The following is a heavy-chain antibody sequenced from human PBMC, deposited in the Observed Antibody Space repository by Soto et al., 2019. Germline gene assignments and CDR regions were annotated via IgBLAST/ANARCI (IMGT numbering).Heavy chain of an antibody. D-gene: IGHD5-12*01. CDR2: ISYDGSNK. V-gene: IGHV3-30-3*01. CDR1: GFTLSSYA. CDR3: ARDYYRFNSGYGFSMDV. J-gene: IGHJ6*02. Sequence: QVQLVESGGGVVQPGRSLRLYCAASGFTLSSYAMHWVRQAPGKGLEWVAVISYDGSNKYYAASVKGRFTISRDNSKNTLYLQMNSLRAEDTAVYYCARDYYRFNSGYGFSMDVWGQGTTVTVSS.